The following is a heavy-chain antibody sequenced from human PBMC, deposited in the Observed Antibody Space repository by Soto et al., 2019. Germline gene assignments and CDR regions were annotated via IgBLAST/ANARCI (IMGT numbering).Heavy chain of an antibody. V-gene: IGHV5-51*01. D-gene: IGHD6-6*01. Sequence: EVQLVQSGAEVKKPGESLKISCKGSGYRFTDYWIGWVRQMPGKGLEWMGIIYPGDSETTYGPSFQGQVTISADKSISTAYLQWSSLKSSDTAMYYCAIYASSSEWDYFDYWGQGPLVTVSP. CDR2: IYPGDSET. J-gene: IGHJ4*02. CDR3: AIYASSSEWDYFDY. CDR1: GYRFTDYW.